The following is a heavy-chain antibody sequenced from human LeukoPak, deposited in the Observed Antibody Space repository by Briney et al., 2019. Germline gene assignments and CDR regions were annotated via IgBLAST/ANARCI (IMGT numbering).Heavy chain of an antibody. J-gene: IGHJ6*03. D-gene: IGHD1-1*01. CDR3: ASPANDLPYYYYMDV. Sequence: GGSLRLSCEASGFTFSSYWMTWVRQAPGKGLEWVANIKQDGSEKYYVDSVKGRFTISRDNAKNSLYLQMNSLRAEDTAVYYCASPANDLPYYYYMDVWGKGTTVTVSS. CDR2: IKQDGSEK. CDR1: GFTFSSYW. V-gene: IGHV3-7*01.